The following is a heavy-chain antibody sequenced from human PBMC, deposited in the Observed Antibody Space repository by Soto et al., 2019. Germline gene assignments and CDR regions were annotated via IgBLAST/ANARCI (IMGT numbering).Heavy chain of an antibody. J-gene: IGHJ4*02. CDR3: AREASAVISLDY. V-gene: IGHV1-2*02. CDR2: FNPNSGDT. CDR1: GYIFTAYS. Sequence: ASVKVSCKASGYIFTAYSMHWVRQAPGQGLEWVGWFNPNSGDTIYAQKFQGRVTLTRDTSISTAYMELYSLRSDDTAVYYCAREASAVISLDYWGQGTLVTAPQ. D-gene: IGHD6-19*01.